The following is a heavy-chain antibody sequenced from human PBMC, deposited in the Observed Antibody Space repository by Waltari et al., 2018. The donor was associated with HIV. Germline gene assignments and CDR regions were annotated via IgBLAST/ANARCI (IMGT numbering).Heavy chain of an antibody. CDR2: IMGSGDNR. V-gene: IGHV3-23*01. D-gene: IGHD6-13*01. J-gene: IGHJ5*02. CDR1: GFSFSIYA. Sequence: EVQLLESGGGLVQPGGSLRLSCRASGFSFSIYAMNWVRQAPGKVLEWDSGIMGSGDNRYYADSVKGRFTISRDNSKNKVFLQMKSLRPEDTDFYYCTKDPVTAVGNINWFDPWGQGTLVTVSS. CDR3: TKDPVTAVGNINWFDP.